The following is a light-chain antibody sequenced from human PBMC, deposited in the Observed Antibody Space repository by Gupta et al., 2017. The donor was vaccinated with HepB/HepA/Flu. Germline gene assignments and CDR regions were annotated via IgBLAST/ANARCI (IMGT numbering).Light chain of an antibody. CDR2: QDT. V-gene: IGLV3-1*01. J-gene: IGLJ2*01. Sequence: SYALTQPPSVSVSPGQPAHITCTGDELGDKYACWYQQKAGQSPVLVIYQDTKRPSGIPERVSGSNSGNTATLTISGTQAMDEADYYCQAWDSSTNVVFGGGTKLTVL. CDR3: QAWDSSTNVV. CDR1: ELGDKY.